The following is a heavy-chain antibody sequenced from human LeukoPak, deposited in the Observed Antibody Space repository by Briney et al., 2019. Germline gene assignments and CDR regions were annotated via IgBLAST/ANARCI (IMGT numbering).Heavy chain of an antibody. CDR1: GFSVTSHY. J-gene: IGHJ1*01. V-gene: IGHV3-53*01. CDR2: IFSGGKT. Sequence: PGGSLRLSCAASGFSVTSHYMNWVRQVPGKGLEWVSVIFSGGKTDYSPSVRGRFTISRDRSKNTLHLQMNNLRVEDTAVYYCSRGSESLGYFQHWGQGTLVTVSS. D-gene: IGHD3-3*01. CDR3: SRGSESLGYFQH.